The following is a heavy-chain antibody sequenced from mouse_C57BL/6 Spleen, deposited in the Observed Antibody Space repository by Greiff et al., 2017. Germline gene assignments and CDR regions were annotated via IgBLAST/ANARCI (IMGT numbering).Heavy chain of an antibody. CDR3: AKVLYDGYPPFDY. D-gene: IGHD2-3*01. V-gene: IGHV1-9*01. J-gene: IGHJ2*01. CDR1: GYTFTGYW. Sequence: QVQLKQSGAELMKPGASVKLSCKATGYTFTGYWIEWVKQRPGHGLEWIGEILPGSSSTNYNEKFKGKATFTADTSSNTAYMQLSSLTTEDSAIYYCAKVLYDGYPPFDYWGQGTTLTVSS. CDR2: ILPGSSST.